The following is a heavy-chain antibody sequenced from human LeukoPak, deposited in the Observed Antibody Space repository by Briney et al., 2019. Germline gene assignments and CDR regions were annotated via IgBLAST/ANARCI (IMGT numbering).Heavy chain of an antibody. D-gene: IGHD1-7*01. Sequence: GGSLRLSCAASGFTFSAYSMNWVRQAPGKGLEWVSSISSSNSYIYYADSMKGRLTISRDNAKNALYLQMNSLRAEDTAVYYCARGGLELDYWGQGTLVTVSS. CDR1: GFTFSAYS. V-gene: IGHV3-21*01. CDR2: ISSSNSYI. CDR3: ARGGLELDY. J-gene: IGHJ4*02.